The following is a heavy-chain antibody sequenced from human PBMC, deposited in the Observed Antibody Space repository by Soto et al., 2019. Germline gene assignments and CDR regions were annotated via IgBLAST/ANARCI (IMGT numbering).Heavy chain of an antibody. V-gene: IGHV5-51*01. CDR1: GYRFTSYW. Sequence: EVQLVQSGTEVKKPGESLKISCKGSGYRFTSYWIGWVRQMPEKGLEWMGIIYPGDSDTTYSPSFQGQVTFSVDKSIDTAYLQWSSLKASDTAMYYCARQGYCSSSSCYFDFWGQGSLVTVSS. D-gene: IGHD2-2*01. CDR3: ARQGYCSSSSCYFDF. J-gene: IGHJ4*02. CDR2: IYPGDSDT.